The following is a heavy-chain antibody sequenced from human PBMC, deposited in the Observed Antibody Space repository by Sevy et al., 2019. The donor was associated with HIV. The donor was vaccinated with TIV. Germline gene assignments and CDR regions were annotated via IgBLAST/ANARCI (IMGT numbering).Heavy chain of an antibody. CDR1: GGSISSGGYY. Sequence: SETLSLTCTVSGGSISSGGYYWSWIRQHPGKGLEWIGYIYYSGGTYYNPSLESRVTISVDTSKNQFSLKLTSVTAAGTAVYYCATDQSYGDYDAFDIWGQGTVVTVSS. CDR2: IYYSGGT. D-gene: IGHD4-17*01. CDR3: ATDQSYGDYDAFDI. J-gene: IGHJ3*02. V-gene: IGHV4-31*03.